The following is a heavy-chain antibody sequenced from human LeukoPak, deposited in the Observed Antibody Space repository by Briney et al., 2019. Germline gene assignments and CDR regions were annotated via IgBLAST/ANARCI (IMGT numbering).Heavy chain of an antibody. J-gene: IGHJ4*02. Sequence: GGSLRLSCAASGFTFSSYAMSWVRQAPGKGLEWVSAISGSGGSTYYADSVKGRFTISRDNSKNTLYLQMNSLRAEDTAVYYCAKISITMIVVVITKGPFDYWGQGTLVTVSS. CDR3: AKISITMIVVVITKGPFDY. CDR2: ISGSGGST. CDR1: GFTFSSYA. V-gene: IGHV3-23*01. D-gene: IGHD3-22*01.